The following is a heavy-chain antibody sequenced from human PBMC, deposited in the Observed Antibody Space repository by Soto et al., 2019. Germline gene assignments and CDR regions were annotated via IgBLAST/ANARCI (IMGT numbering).Heavy chain of an antibody. CDR1: GYTFTSYG. J-gene: IGHJ4*02. CDR3: ARLWDFSVPTTETASTD. CDR2: ISVYNGNT. D-gene: IGHD3-3*01. Sequence: EASVKVSCKASGYTFTSYGISWVRQAPGQGLEWMGWISVYNGNTKYAQKLQGRVTMTADTSTSTAYMELRSLRSDDTAVYYCARLWDFSVPTTETASTDWGQGTLVTVSS. V-gene: IGHV1-18*04.